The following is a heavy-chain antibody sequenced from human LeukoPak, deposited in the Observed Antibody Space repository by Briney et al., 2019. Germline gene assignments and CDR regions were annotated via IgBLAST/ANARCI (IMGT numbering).Heavy chain of an antibody. V-gene: IGHV1-69*01. CDR3: ARDLYVGYSYGPLGY. J-gene: IGHJ4*02. CDR1: GGTFSSYA. D-gene: IGHD5-18*01. Sequence: GASVKVSCKASGGTFSSYAISWVRQAPGQGLEWMGGIIPIFGTANYAQKFQGRVTITADESTSTAYMDLSSLRSEDTAVYYCARDLYVGYSYGPLGYWGQGTLVTVSS. CDR2: IIPIFGTA.